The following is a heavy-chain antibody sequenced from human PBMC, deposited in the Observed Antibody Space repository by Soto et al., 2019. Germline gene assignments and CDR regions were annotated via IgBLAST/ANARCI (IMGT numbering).Heavy chain of an antibody. CDR1: GGSISSYY. CDR3: ARQPYGSGTYYPPVWFDP. Sequence: SETLSLTCTVSGGSISSYYWNWIRQSPGKGLEWIGYIYYSGSTNYNPSLKSRVTISVDTSKNQFSLKLSSVTAADTAVYYCARQPYGSGTYYPPVWFDPWGQGTLVTVST. J-gene: IGHJ5*02. V-gene: IGHV4-59*08. D-gene: IGHD3-10*01. CDR2: IYYSGST.